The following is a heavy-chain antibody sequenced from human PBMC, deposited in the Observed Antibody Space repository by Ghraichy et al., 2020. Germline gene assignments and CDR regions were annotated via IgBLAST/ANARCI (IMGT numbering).Heavy chain of an antibody. J-gene: IGHJ4*02. CDR2: ISGSGGST. CDR3: AKRMYSGGYFDY. V-gene: IGHV3-23*01. Sequence: LSLTCAASGFTFSSYAMSWVRQAPGKGLEWVSAISGSGGSTYYADSVKGRFTISRDNSKNTLYLQMNSLRAEDTAVYYCAKRMYSGGYFDYWGQGTLVTVSS. CDR1: GFTFSSYA. D-gene: IGHD1-26*01.